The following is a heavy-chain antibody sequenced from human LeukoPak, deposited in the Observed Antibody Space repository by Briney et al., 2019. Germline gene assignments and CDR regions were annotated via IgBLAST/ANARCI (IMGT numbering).Heavy chain of an antibody. CDR2: ISGSGGST. CDR1: GFTFSSYA. CDR3: AKHLTKYYYDSSGYDNFDY. V-gene: IGHV3-23*01. J-gene: IGHJ4*02. D-gene: IGHD3-22*01. Sequence: GGSLRLSCAASGFTFSSYAMSWVRQAPGKGLEWVSAISGSGGSTYYADSVKGRFTISRDNSKNTLYLQMNSLRAEDTAVYYCAKHLTKYYYDSSGYDNFDYWGQGTLVTVSS.